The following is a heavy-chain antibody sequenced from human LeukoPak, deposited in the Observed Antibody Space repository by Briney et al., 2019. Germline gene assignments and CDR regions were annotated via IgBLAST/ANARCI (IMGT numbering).Heavy chain of an antibody. V-gene: IGHV3-11*01. J-gene: IGHJ4*02. CDR3: AREMEGDYGSGTFFDH. CDR2: ISSGGSTI. CDR1: EFVLSDYY. Sequence: GGSLRLSCAASEFVLSDYYMSWIRQAPGKGLEWISYISSGGSTISYADSVRGRFTISRDNAKNSLYLQMNSLRVEDTAVYYCAREMEGDYGSGTFFDHWGQGNMVTVSS. D-gene: IGHD3-10*01.